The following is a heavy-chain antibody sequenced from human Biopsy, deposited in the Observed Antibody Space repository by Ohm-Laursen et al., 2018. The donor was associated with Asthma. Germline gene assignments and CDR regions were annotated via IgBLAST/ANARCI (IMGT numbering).Heavy chain of an antibody. D-gene: IGHD6-6*01. CDR2: FFYSGRT. CDR1: GDAMSTSGSY. J-gene: IGHJ2*01. Sequence: SQTLSLTCIVSGDAMSTSGSYWGWIRQSPGKGLEWIGSFFYSGRTYYNPSLESRVTISADTSRNHFSLKVTSVTAADTAVYYCARAVSSSSYWYFDLWGRGDLVTVSS. CDR3: ARAVSSSSYWYFDL. V-gene: IGHV4-39*02.